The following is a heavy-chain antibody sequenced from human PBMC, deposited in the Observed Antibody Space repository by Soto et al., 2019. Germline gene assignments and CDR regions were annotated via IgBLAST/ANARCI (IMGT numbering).Heavy chain of an antibody. V-gene: IGHV4-31*03. CDR1: GGSISSGGYY. Sequence: SETLSLTCTVSGGSISSGGYYWSWIRQHPGKGLEWIGYIYYSGSNFYTPNLKNRVTISVDTSKNKISLNLNSVTAADTAVYYCARKKGYSYGPHYFDYWGQGTLVTVSS. CDR2: IYYSGSN. J-gene: IGHJ4*02. D-gene: IGHD5-18*01. CDR3: ARKKGYSYGPHYFDY.